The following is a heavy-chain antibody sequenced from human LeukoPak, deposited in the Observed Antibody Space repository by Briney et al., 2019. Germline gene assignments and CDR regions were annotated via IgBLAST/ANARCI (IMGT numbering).Heavy chain of an antibody. J-gene: IGHJ4*02. CDR3: ARGVIYYDSSGYYHYFDY. Sequence: GRSLRLSCAASGFTFSSCAMHWVRQAPGKGLEWVAVISYDGSNKYYADSVKGRFTISRDNSKNTLYLQMNSLRAEDTAVYYCARGVIYYDSSGYYHYFDYWGQGTLVTVSS. D-gene: IGHD3-22*01. CDR2: ISYDGSNK. V-gene: IGHV3-30-3*01. CDR1: GFTFSSCA.